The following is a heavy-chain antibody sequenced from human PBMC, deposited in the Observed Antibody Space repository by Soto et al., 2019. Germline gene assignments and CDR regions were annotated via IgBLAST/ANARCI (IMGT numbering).Heavy chain of an antibody. CDR1: GFTFSSYS. CDR3: ARDLPDPGLGDNWFDP. V-gene: IGHV3-48*01. Sequence: QLGGPLRLSCAASGFTFSSYSMNWVRQAPGKGLEWVSYISSSSSTIYYADSVKGRFTISRDNAKNSLYLQMNSLRAEDTAVYYCARDLPDPGLGDNWFDPWGQGTLVTVSS. CDR2: ISSSSSTI. J-gene: IGHJ5*02.